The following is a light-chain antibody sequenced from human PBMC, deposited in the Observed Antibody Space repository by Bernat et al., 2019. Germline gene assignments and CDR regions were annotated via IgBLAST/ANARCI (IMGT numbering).Light chain of an antibody. J-gene: IGLJ3*02. CDR1: SSDVGAHNF. Sequence: QSALTQPASVSGSPGQSLTISCTGTSSDVGAHNFVSWYQHHPGKAPKGMIYGVSDRPSGVSNRFSGSKSGNTATLTISGLQAEDEADYYCSSYTTSGTWVCGGGTKLTVL. V-gene: IGLV2-14*03. CDR3: SSYTTSGTWV. CDR2: GVS.